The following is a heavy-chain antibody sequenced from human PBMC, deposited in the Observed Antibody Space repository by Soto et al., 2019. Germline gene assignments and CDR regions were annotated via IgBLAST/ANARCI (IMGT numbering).Heavy chain of an antibody. D-gene: IGHD3-16*01. CDR3: ARKPDVATAKVGGGYVFDV. CDR2: IYHSGSP. V-gene: IGHV4-4*02. J-gene: IGHJ3*01. CDR1: SGSIFTTNW. Sequence: QVQLQESGPGLVKPSGTLSLTCAASSGSIFTTNWWSWVRQSPGRGRQWIGDIYHSGSPKYNPSLMIRVSISIDKSKDLFFLNLTSVTAADTAVYYCARKPDVATAKVGGGYVFDVWGQGTMVTVSS.